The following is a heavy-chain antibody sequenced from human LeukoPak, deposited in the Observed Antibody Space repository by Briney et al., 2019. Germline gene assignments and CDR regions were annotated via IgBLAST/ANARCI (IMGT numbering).Heavy chain of an antibody. Sequence: PGRSLRLSCAASGFTFSSYAMSWVRQAPGKGLEWVSAISGSGGSTYYADSVKGRFTISRDNSKNTLYLQMNSLRAEDTAVYYCASDYYDSSGYLPVPPSFDYWGQGTLVTVSS. CDR1: GFTFSSYA. J-gene: IGHJ4*02. CDR3: ASDYYDSSGYLPVPPSFDY. V-gene: IGHV3-23*01. D-gene: IGHD3-22*01. CDR2: ISGSGGST.